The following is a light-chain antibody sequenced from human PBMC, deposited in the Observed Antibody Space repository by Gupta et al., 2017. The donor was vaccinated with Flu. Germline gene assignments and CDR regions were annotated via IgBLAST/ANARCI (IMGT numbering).Light chain of an antibody. Sequence: QSALTQPRSVSAPPRQSVTISCTGPSSDVGGYNYVSWYQQHPGKAPQLMIYDVSKRPSWVPDRFSGSKSGNTASLTISGLQAEDEADYYCCSYAGSYTYVFGTGTKVTVL. V-gene: IGLV2-11*01. CDR1: SSDVGGYNY. CDR3: CSYAGSYTYV. CDR2: DVS. J-gene: IGLJ1*01.